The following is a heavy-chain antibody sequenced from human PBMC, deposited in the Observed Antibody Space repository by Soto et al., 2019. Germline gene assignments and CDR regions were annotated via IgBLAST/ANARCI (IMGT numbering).Heavy chain of an antibody. D-gene: IGHD3-10*01. Sequence: ASVKVSCEASGYTFTGYYMQWVRQAPGQGLEWMGWINPNSGGTNYAQKFQGRVTMTRDTPISTAYMELSRLRSDDTAVYYCARFGPYYYGMDVWGQGTTVTVSS. V-gene: IGHV1-2*02. CDR3: ARFGPYYYGMDV. J-gene: IGHJ6*02. CDR2: INPNSGGT. CDR1: GYTFTGYY.